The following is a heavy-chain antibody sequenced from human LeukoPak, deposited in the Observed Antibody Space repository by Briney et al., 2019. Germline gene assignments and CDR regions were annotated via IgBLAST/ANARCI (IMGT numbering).Heavy chain of an antibody. V-gene: IGHV5-51*01. J-gene: IGHJ4*02. Sequence: GESLKISCRGSGYSFTTYWIGWVRQLPGKGLEWMGIIYPGDADTRYTPSFQGQVTLSADTSINTAYLQWSSLKASDTAMYYCARRQGCSSTSCPPDYWGQGTLVTVSP. CDR2: IYPGDADT. CDR1: GYSFTTYW. CDR3: ARRQGCSSTSCPPDY. D-gene: IGHD2-2*01.